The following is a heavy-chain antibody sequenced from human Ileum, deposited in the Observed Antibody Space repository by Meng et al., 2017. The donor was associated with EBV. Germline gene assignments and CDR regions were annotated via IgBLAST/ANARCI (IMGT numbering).Heavy chain of an antibody. D-gene: IGHD2-15*01. Sequence: VTSSWTSARSCSVACASIFSIQYYWGWVSHPPGRGLEWIGNIFYIGITYYNLSLKSRVTLSLDASKNHFSLKLTSVTAADTAVYYCARGRDILVTDSERFDYWGQGTLVTVSS. V-gene: IGHV4-39*07. CDR3: ARGRDILVTDSERFDY. J-gene: IGHJ4*02. CDR1: CASIFSIQYY. CDR2: IFYIGIT.